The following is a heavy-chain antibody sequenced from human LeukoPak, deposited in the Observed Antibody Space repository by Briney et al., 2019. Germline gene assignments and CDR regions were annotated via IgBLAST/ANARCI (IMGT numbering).Heavy chain of an antibody. CDR1: GYSISSGYY. Sequence: SETLSLTCTVSGYSISSGYYWGWIRQPPGKGLEWIGSGSTYYNPSLKSRVTISVDTSKNQFSLKLSSVTAADTAVYFCASPRGDDSGGYYTWYFRHWGQGILVTVSS. CDR3: ASPRGDDSGGYYTWYFRH. V-gene: IGHV4-38-2*02. D-gene: IGHD3-22*01. CDR2: SGST. J-gene: IGHJ1*01.